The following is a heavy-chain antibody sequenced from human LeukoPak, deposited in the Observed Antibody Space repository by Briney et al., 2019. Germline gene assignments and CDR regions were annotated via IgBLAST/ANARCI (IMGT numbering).Heavy chain of an antibody. Sequence: PGGSLRLSCAASGLTLSSYWMTWVRQAPGKGLEWVANIKQDGSEKHYVDSVKGRFTISRDNAKNSLYLQMNSLRAEDTAVYYCARGWSKFDYWGQGTLVTVSS. V-gene: IGHV3-7*03. CDR3: ARGWSKFDY. J-gene: IGHJ4*02. CDR2: IKQDGSEK. D-gene: IGHD2-8*02. CDR1: GLTLSSYW.